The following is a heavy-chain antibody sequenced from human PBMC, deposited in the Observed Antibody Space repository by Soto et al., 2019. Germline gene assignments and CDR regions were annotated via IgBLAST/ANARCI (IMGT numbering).Heavy chain of an antibody. V-gene: IGHV3-23*01. CDR3: AKDARSGWNFDY. CDR2: INDSGGSA. Sequence: GGSLRLSCAASGFTFSSYAMSWVRQAPGEGLEWVSAINDSGGSADYADSVKGRFTISRDNSKNTLYLQMNSLRAEDTAVYYCAKDARSGWNFDYWGQGALVTVSS. J-gene: IGHJ4*02. CDR1: GFTFSSYA. D-gene: IGHD6-19*01.